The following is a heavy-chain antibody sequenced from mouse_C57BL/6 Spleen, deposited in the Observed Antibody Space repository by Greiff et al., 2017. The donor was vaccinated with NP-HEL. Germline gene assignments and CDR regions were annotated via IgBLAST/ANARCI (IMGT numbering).Heavy chain of an antibody. Sequence: EVKLVESGGGLVKPGGSLKLSCAASGFTFSSYAMSWVRQTPEKRLEWVATISDGGSYTYYPDNVKGRFTLSRDNAKNNLYLQMSHLKSEDTAMYYCARERHYGSSPNYAMDYWGQGTSVTVSS. CDR3: ARERHYGSSPNYAMDY. D-gene: IGHD1-1*01. J-gene: IGHJ4*01. CDR2: ISDGGSYT. V-gene: IGHV5-4*01. CDR1: GFTFSSYA.